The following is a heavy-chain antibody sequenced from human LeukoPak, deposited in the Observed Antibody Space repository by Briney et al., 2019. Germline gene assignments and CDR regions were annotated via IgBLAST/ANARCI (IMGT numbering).Heavy chain of an antibody. J-gene: IGHJ4*02. D-gene: IGHD3-22*01. CDR1: GGTFSGYY. CDR2: INHSGSS. Sequence: SETLSLTCAVYGGTFSGYYWSWIRQPPGKGLEWVGEINHSGSSNYNPSRMSRVTISVDTSKNQFSLKWTSVTAADTAVYSCASGVAGSYYESSGQGIDYWGQGTLVSVSS. CDR3: ASGVAGSYYESSGQGIDY. V-gene: IGHV4-34*01.